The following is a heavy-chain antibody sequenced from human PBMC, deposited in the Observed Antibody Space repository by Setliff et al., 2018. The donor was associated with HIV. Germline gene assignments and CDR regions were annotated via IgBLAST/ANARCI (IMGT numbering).Heavy chain of an antibody. V-gene: IGHV1-46*02. J-gene: IGHJ6*03. CDR1: GYTFNSFY. CDR3: ARGGQYSGDYLPRDYYMDV. CDR2: INPSGGST. Sequence: ASVKVSCKASGYTFNSFYIHWVRQAPGQGLERLGMINPSGGSTTYAQKFQGRVTMTSDTSTSTVYMDLSSLGSEDTAMYYCARGGQYSGDYLPRDYYMDVRGNGTTVTVSS. D-gene: IGHD1-26*01.